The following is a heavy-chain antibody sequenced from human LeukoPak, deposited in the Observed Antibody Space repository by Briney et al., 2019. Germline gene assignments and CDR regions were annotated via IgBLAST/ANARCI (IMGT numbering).Heavy chain of an antibody. V-gene: IGHV4-4*07. CDR1: GGSISSYY. J-gene: IGHJ4*02. D-gene: IGHD6-13*01. CDR3: ARGGRYSSSWYYFDY. CDR2: IYTSGST. Sequence: SETLSLTCTVSGGSISSYYWSWIRQPAGKGLEWIGRIYTSGSTNYNPSLKSRVTISVDTSKNQFSLKLSSVTAADTAVYYCARGGRYSSSWYYFDYWGQGTLVTVSS.